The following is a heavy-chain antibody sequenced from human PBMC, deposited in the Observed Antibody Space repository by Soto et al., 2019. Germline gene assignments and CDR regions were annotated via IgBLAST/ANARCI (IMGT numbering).Heavy chain of an antibody. V-gene: IGHV3-33*01. J-gene: IGHJ6*02. CDR1: GFTFSSYG. CDR2: IWYDGSNK. CDR3: ARVGTTVTRISYYYYGMDV. Sequence: GGSLRLSCAASGFTFSSYGMHWVRQAPGKGLEWVAVIWYDGSNKYYADSVKGRFTISRDNSKNTLYLQMNSLRAEDTAVYYCARVGTTVTRISYYYYGMDVWGQGTTVTVSS. D-gene: IGHD4-17*01.